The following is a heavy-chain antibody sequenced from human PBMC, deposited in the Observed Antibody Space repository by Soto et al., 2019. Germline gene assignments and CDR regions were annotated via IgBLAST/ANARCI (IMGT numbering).Heavy chain of an antibody. V-gene: IGHV4-34*01. CDR1: GGSFSGYY. CDR3: ARAGYSSGRFDP. CDR2: INHSGST. J-gene: IGHJ5*02. D-gene: IGHD6-19*01. Sequence: QVQLQQWGAGLLKPSETLSLTCAVYGGSFSGYYWSWIRQPPGKGLEWIGEINHSGSTNYNPSLKSRVTLSADTSKNQFARKLSSVTAADTAVYYCARAGYSSGRFDPWGQGTLVTVSS.